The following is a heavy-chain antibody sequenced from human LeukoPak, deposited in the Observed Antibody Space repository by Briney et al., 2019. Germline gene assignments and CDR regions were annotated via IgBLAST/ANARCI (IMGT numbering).Heavy chain of an antibody. CDR2: VYYSGST. CDR1: GGSISSTNYY. J-gene: IGHJ4*02. V-gene: IGHV4-39*02. Sequence: PSETLSLTCTVSGGSISSTNYYWGWIRQPPGRGLEWIGSVYYSGSTYSNPSLKSRVTVSVDTSKSQFSLKLTSVTAADTAVYYCARDDDYGDYDHYLKYWGQGTLVTVSS. D-gene: IGHD4-17*01. CDR3: ARDDDYGDYDHYLKY.